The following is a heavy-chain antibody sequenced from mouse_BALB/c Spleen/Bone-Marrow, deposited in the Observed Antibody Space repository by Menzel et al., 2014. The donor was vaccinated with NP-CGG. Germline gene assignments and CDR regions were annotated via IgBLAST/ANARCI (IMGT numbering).Heavy chain of an antibody. Sequence: VQLQQSGAELVKPGASVKLSCKTSGYTFTNYWIQWVEQRPGQGLGWIGEIFPGIGTTYYNEKFKGKATLTIDTSSSTAYMQLSSLTSEDSAVYFCARGGNYGYWGQGTTLTVSS. CDR3: ARGGNYGY. CDR2: IFPGIGTT. V-gene: IGHV1S132*01. CDR1: GYTFTNYW. D-gene: IGHD2-1*01. J-gene: IGHJ2*01.